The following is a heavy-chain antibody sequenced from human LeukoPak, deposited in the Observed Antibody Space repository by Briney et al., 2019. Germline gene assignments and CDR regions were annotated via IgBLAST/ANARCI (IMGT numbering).Heavy chain of an antibody. Sequence: GESLQISCKGSGYTFASYWVAWVRQMPGKGLEWMGIIYPDDSDIRYSPSFQGQVTISADKSISTAYLQWSSLKASDTGIYYCARGIGAVLNWFDPWGQGTLVTVSS. CDR3: ARGIGAVLNWFDP. CDR1: GYTFASYW. J-gene: IGHJ5*02. D-gene: IGHD6-13*01. CDR2: IYPDDSDI. V-gene: IGHV5-51*01.